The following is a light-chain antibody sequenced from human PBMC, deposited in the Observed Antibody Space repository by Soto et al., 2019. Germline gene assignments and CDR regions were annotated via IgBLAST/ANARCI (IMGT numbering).Light chain of an antibody. Sequence: EIVMTQSPDTLSVSPGERATLSCRASQNVGRNVAWYQQRPGQAPRLLIHGTSTRAADIPARFSGSVSGTEFTLTINSLEPEDFAVYYCQQRSNWLGTFGQGTKVEIK. J-gene: IGKJ1*01. V-gene: IGKV3-15*01. CDR2: GTS. CDR3: QQRSNWLGT. CDR1: QNVGRN.